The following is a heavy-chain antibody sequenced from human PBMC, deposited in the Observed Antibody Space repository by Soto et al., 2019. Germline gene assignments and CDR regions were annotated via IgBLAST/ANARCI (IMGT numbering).Heavy chain of an antibody. CDR1: GVSTGSYY. CDR2: IRYTGGT. J-gene: IGHJ4*02. CDR3: ARTEWRQDFDY. D-gene: IGHD3-3*01. Sequence: QVQLQESGPGLVKPSETLSLTCTVSGVSTGSYYWSWLRQPPGKGLEWIGYIRYTGGTNYNPSLKSRVTISVDTSTNKFFLRLSSVTAADTAVYYCARTEWRQDFDYWGQGTLVTVSS. V-gene: IGHV4-59*01.